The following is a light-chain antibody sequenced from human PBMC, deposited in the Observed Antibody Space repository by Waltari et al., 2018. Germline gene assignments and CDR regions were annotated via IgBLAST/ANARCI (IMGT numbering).Light chain of an antibody. Sequence: SYVLTQPPSVSVAPGKTARITCGGNNIGRKSGHWYQQKAGQAPLLVIHYDSDRPTGIPERFSGSTSGNTATLTISRVEAGDEADYFCQVWDYVQGVFGGGTKLTVL. V-gene: IGLV3-21*04. J-gene: IGLJ3*02. CDR2: YDS. CDR3: QVWDYVQGV. CDR1: NIGRKS.